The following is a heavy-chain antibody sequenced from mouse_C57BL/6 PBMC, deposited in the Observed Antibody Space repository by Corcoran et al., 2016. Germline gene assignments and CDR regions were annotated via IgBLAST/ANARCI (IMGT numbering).Heavy chain of an antibody. D-gene: IGHD2-12*01. V-gene: IGHV1-19*01. CDR1: GYTFTDYY. Sequence: EVQLQQSGPVLVKPGASVKMSCKASGYTFTDYYMNWVKQSHGKSLEWIGVINPYNGGTSYNQKFKGKATLTVDKSSSTAYMELNSLTSEDSAVYYCARKVNYTAMDYWGQGTSVTVSS. CDR2: INPYNGGT. J-gene: IGHJ4*01. CDR3: ARKVNYTAMDY.